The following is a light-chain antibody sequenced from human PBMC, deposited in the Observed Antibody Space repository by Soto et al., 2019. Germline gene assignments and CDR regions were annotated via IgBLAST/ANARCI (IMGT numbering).Light chain of an antibody. J-gene: IGKJ1*01. CDR1: LSVNSY. CDR2: DAS. CDR3: QQRSNWPRT. V-gene: IGKV3-11*01. Sequence: EIVLTQSPATLSLSPWERATLSCRASLSVNSYLAWYQQKPGQAPRLLIYDASNRATGIPPRFSGSGSGTDFTLTISRLEPEDSAVYYCQQRSNWPRTFGQGTKVDIK.